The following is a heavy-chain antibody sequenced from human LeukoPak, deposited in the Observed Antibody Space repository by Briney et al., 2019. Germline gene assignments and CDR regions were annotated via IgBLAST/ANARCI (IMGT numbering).Heavy chain of an antibody. J-gene: IGHJ4*02. CDR2: IRYDGSNK. D-gene: IGHD3-22*01. CDR3: AKDRLYDSSGYYSWGYFDY. V-gene: IGHV3-30*02. Sequence: GGSLRLSCAASAFTFSRYGMHWVRQAPGKGLEWVAFIRYDGSNKYYADSVKGRFTISRDNSKNTLYLQMNSLRAEDTAVYYCAKDRLYDSSGYYSWGYFDYWGQGTLVTVSS. CDR1: AFTFSRYG.